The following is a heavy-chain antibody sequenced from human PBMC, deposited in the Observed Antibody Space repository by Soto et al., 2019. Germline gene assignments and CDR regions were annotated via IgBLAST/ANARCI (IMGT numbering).Heavy chain of an antibody. CDR3: ARIYFDFWSGYRPGVPYYMDV. V-gene: IGHV5-51*01. CDR1: GYSFTSYW. D-gene: IGHD3-3*01. J-gene: IGHJ6*03. CDR2: IYPGDSDT. Sequence: WESLKISCKGSGYSFTSYWIGWVLQMPGKGLEWMGIIYPGDSDTRYSPSFQGQVTISADKSISSAYLQWSSLKASDTAMYYCARIYFDFWSGYRPGVPYYMDVWGKGTTVTVSS.